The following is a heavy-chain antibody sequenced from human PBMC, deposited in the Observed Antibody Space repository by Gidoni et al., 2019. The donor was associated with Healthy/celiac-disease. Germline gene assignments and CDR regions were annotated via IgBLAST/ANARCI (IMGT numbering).Heavy chain of an antibody. CDR3: ARDFKWHANDAFDI. CDR1: GFPFSSYA. CDR2: ISYDGSNK. D-gene: IGHD5-12*01. Sequence: QVQLVESGGGVVQPGRSLRLSCAASGFPFSSYAMHWVRQAPGKGLEWVAVISYDGSNKYYADSVKGRFTSSRDNSKNTLYLQMNSLRAEDTAGYYCARDFKWHANDAFDIWGQGTMVTVSS. J-gene: IGHJ3*02. V-gene: IGHV3-30-3*01.